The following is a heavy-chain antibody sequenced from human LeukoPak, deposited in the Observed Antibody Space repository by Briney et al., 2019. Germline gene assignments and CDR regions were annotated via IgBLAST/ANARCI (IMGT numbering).Heavy chain of an antibody. J-gene: IGHJ4*02. D-gene: IGHD6-13*01. Sequence: GGPLSLSCAASGCTSSGYSMNWVHQAPGKGLDWVSSIPGSSSYIYYADSVKGRFTISRDNANKSLYLQMNSLRAEDTAVYYCAISDMAAAGIDFWGQGTLVTVSS. CDR3: AISDMAAAGIDF. V-gene: IGHV3-21*01. CDR1: GCTSSGYS. CDR2: IPGSSSYI.